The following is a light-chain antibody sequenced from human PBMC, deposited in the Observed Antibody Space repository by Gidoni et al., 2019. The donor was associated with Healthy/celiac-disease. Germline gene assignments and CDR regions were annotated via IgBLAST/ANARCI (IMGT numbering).Light chain of an antibody. J-gene: IGLJ1*01. CDR3: AAWDDSLNGHV. Sequence: QSVLTQPPSASGTPGQRVTISCSGSSSNLGSNTVNWYQQLPGTAPKLLIYSNNQRPSGVPDRFSGSKSGTSASLAISGLQSEDEADYYCAAWDDSLNGHVFGTGTKVTVL. CDR1: SSNLGSNT. V-gene: IGLV1-44*01. CDR2: SNN.